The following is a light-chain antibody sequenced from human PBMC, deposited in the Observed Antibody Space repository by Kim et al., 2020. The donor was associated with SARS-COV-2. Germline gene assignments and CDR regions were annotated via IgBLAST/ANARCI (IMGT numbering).Light chain of an antibody. V-gene: IGKV3-20*01. CDR1: QSVTSSY. CDR2: GAS. CDR3: QQYGSSAT. J-gene: IGKJ1*01. Sequence: VSPGERATLSCRASQSVTSSYLAWYQHKPGQAPRLLIYGASSRATGIPDRFSGSGSGTYFTLTISRLEPEDFAVYYCQQYGSSATFGQGTKVDIK.